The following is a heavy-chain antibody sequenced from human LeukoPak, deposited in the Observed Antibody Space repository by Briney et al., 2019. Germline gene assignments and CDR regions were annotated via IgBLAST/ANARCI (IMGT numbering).Heavy chain of an antibody. CDR2: MNTNSGNT. CDR1: GYTVTSYD. V-gene: IGHV1-8*03. J-gene: IGHJ6*03. D-gene: IGHD6-19*01. CDR3: ASGLSGWYQIYCYYYMDV. Sequence: ASVKVSCKASGYTVTSYDINCVRQATGQGLEWMGVMNTNSGNTGYAQRFRGRVTITRNTSISTAYMELSSLRSEDTDVYYCASGLSGWYQIYCYYYMDVWGKGTTVNVSS.